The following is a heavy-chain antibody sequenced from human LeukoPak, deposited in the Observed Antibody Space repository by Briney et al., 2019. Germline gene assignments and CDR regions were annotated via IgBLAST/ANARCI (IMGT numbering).Heavy chain of an antibody. D-gene: IGHD5-12*01. Sequence: PGGSLRLSCAASGFTFDDYAMHWVRQAPGKGLEWVPLISWDGGSTYYADSVKGRFIISRDNSKNSLYLQMNSLRAEDTALYYCAKDRKGGYSGYDYYMDVWGKGTTVTVSS. CDR3: AKDRKGGYSGYDYYMDV. CDR2: ISWDGGST. CDR1: GFTFDDYA. J-gene: IGHJ6*03. V-gene: IGHV3-43D*03.